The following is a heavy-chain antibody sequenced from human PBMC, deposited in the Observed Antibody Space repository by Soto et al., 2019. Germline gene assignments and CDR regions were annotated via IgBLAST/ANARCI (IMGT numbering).Heavy chain of an antibody. V-gene: IGHV1-69*02. CDR2: IIPFLGIA. CDR1: GGTFSSYT. D-gene: IGHD4-4*01. J-gene: IGHJ4*02. Sequence: QVQLVQSGAEVKKPGSSVKVSCKASGGTFSSYTVSWVRQAPGQGLEWMGRIIPFLGIANYAQKFQGRVTITADKSTSTAYMELSSLRSAATAVYYCAILGGNYPFDYWGQGTLVSVSS. CDR3: AILGGNYPFDY.